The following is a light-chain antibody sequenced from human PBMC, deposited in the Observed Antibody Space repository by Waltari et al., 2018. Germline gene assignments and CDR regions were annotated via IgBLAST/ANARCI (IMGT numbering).Light chain of an antibody. CDR2: GAS. CDR3: QQYGTPPRT. Sequence: EIVLTQSPGTLSLSPGEGATLSCRASQTINRNYLAWHQQKPGQPPRLLIYGASSRATGIPDRFSVSGSGTDFTLTISRLEPEDFAVYYCQQYGTPPRTFGQGTKVEI. J-gene: IGKJ1*01. V-gene: IGKV3-20*01. CDR1: QTINRNY.